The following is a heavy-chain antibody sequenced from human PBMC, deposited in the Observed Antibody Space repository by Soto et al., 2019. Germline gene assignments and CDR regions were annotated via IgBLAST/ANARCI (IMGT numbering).Heavy chain of an antibody. Sequence: TLSLTCAVSGGSFTSNNWWTWVRQPPGQGLEWIGEIYRTGSTNYNPSLKGRVTISLDKSENQFSLKVTSLTAADTAVYYCASRDPGTSVDYWGQGTLVTVSS. D-gene: IGHD1-7*01. CDR3: ASRDPGTSVDY. V-gene: IGHV4-4*02. CDR2: IYRTGST. J-gene: IGHJ4*02. CDR1: GGSFTSNNW.